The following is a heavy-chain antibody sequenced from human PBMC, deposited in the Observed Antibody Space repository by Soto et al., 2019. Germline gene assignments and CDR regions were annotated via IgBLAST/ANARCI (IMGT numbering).Heavy chain of an antibody. D-gene: IGHD3-10*01. CDR2: INPNSGGT. J-gene: IGHJ6*02. CDR1: GYTFTGYY. CDR3: ARVKVRGVEDYYYGMDV. V-gene: IGHV1-2*04. Sequence: ASVKVSCKASGYTFTGYYMHWVRQAPGQGLEWMGWINPNSGGTNYAQKFQGWVTMTRDTSISTAYMELSRLRSDDTAVYYCARVKVRGVEDYYYGMDVWGQGTTVTVSS.